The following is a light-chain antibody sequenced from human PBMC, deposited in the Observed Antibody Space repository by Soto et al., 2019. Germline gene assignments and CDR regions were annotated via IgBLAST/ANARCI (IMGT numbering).Light chain of an antibody. CDR1: EDIRNS. Sequence: DIQMTQSPSSLSASVGERVTITCQANEDIRNSLHWYQQKPGKAPNLLIYDASNVETGVPSRFSGSGFGTDFTFTISSLQPEDVATYCCQQYGDLPVTFGPGTKVDIK. CDR2: DAS. J-gene: IGKJ3*01. V-gene: IGKV1-33*01. CDR3: QQYGDLPVT.